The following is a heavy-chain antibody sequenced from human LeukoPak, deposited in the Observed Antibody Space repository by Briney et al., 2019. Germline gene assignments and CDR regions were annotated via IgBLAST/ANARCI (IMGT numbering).Heavy chain of an antibody. CDR3: ARALLPLQTYYFDY. Sequence: PSETLSLTCVVSGGSISNINWWSWVRQPPGKGLEWIGEIYHSGSTNYNPSLKSRVTISVDKSKNQFSLKLSSVTAADTAVYYCARALLPLQTYYFDYWGQGTLVTVSS. CDR2: IYHSGST. V-gene: IGHV4-4*02. D-gene: IGHD3-22*01. J-gene: IGHJ4*02. CDR1: GGSISNINW.